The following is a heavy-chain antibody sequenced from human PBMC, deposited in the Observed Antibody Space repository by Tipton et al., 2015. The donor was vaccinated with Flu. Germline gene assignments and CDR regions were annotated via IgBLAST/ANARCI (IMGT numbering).Heavy chain of an antibody. CDR3: GRGSGSGTFVIFDY. Sequence: TLSLTCTVSGGSLSSFYWTWIRQPAGKGLEWIGRIYSSGITKYNPSLKSRVTMSVDTSTNQFALSLSPVTAADTAVYYCGRGSGSGTFVIFDYWGQGTLVAVSS. CDR1: GGSLSSFY. J-gene: IGHJ4*02. CDR2: IYSSGIT. D-gene: IGHD3-10*01. V-gene: IGHV4-4*07.